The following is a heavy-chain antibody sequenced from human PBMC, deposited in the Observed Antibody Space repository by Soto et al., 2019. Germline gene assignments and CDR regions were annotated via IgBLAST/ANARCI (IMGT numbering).Heavy chain of an antibody. D-gene: IGHD3-22*01. CDR3: AKGEYYSDTSAGFDP. CDR1: GFTFSNYA. J-gene: IGHJ5*02. Sequence: VGSLRLSCAASGFTFSNYAMSWVRQAPGKGLEWVSGISSSGGSTYYADSVKGRFTISRDNSKHTLHLQMNSLRAEDTALYYCAKGEYYSDTSAGFDPWGQGTLLTVSS. CDR2: ISSSGGST. V-gene: IGHV3-23*01.